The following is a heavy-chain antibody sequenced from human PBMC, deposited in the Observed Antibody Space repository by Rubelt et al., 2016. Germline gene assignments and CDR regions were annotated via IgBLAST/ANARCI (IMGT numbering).Heavy chain of an antibody. CDR3: ARADYGDYAGYWYFDL. CDR1: GFTFSRYA. CDR2: ISGGSGST. D-gene: IGHD4-17*01. J-gene: IGHJ2*01. Sequence: EVQLLESGGVLVQPGGSLRVSCAASGFTFSRYAMNWVRQAPGKGLEWVSGISGGSGSTYYADSVKGRFPISRDNSKNTLYLQMNSLRAEDTAGYHCARADYGDYAGYWYFDLWGRGTLVTVSS. V-gene: IGHV3-23*01.